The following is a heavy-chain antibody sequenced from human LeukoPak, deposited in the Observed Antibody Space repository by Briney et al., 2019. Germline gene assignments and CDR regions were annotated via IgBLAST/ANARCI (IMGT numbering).Heavy chain of an antibody. CDR1: GYTLTELS. V-gene: IGHV1-24*01. D-gene: IGHD3-22*01. CDR3: ATKYYYDSSGQSLDY. Sequence: ASVKVSCKVSGYTLTELSMHWVRQAPGKGLEWMGGFDPEDGETIYAQKFQGRVTMTEDTSTDTAYMELSSPRSEDTAVYYCATKYYYDSSGQSLDYWGQGTLVTVSS. J-gene: IGHJ4*02. CDR2: FDPEDGET.